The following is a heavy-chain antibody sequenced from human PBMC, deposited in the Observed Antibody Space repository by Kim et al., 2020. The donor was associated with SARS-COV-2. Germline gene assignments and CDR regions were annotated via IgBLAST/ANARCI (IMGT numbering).Heavy chain of an antibody. J-gene: IGHJ6*02. D-gene: IGHD1-26*01. CDR3: ASDLQVVGANYYYYGMDV. CDR2: IYYSGST. V-gene: IGHV4-59*01. Sequence: SETLSLTCTVSGGSISSYYWSWIRQPPGKGLEWIGYIYYSGSTNYNPSLKSRVTISVDTSKNQFSLKLSSVTAADTAVYYCASDLQVVGANYYYYGMDVWGQGTTVTVSS. CDR1: GGSISSYY.